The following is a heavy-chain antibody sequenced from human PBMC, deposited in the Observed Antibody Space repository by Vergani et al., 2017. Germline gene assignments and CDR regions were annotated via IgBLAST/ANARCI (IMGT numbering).Heavy chain of an antibody. V-gene: IGHV7-4-1*02. J-gene: IGHJ6*02. CDR3: ARESGYYDSSGYYYHLYGMDV. CDR2: INTNTGNP. CDR1: GYTFTTYA. D-gene: IGHD3-22*01. Sequence: QVQLVQSGSELKKPGASVKVSCKASGYTFTTYAMNWVRQAPGQGLEWMGWINTNTGNPTYAQGFTGRFVFSLDTSVSTAYLQITRLKAEDTAVYYCARESGYYDSSGYYYHLYGMDVGGQGTTVTVSS.